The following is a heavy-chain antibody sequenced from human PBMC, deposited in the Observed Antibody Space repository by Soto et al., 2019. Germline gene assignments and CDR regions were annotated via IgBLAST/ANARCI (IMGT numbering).Heavy chain of an antibody. J-gene: IGHJ6*02. CDR1: GFTFSNYT. V-gene: IGHV3-21*01. CDR2: ISRSSRNI. Sequence: EVQLVKSGGGLVKPGGSLTLSCATSGFTFSNYTMNWVRQAPGKGLEWVSSISRSSRNIYYADSVKGRFTISRDNAKNALYLHMNSLRAGDTAVYYCARDLKVAGTNSFYYYGMDVWGQGTTVTVSS. D-gene: IGHD6-19*01. CDR3: ARDLKVAGTNSFYYYGMDV.